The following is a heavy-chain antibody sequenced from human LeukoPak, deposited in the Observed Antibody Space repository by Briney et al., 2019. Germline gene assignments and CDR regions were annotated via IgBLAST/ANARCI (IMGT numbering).Heavy chain of an antibody. Sequence: SETLSLTCTVSGGSISSYYWSWIRQPPGKGLEWIGYIYYSGSTNYNPSLKSRVTISVDTSKNQFSLKLSSVTAADTAVCYCARTGRDSSSWYSDDGGIFDYWGQGTLVTVSS. D-gene: IGHD6-13*01. CDR2: IYYSGST. CDR1: GGSISSYY. CDR3: ARTGRDSSSWYSDDGGIFDY. J-gene: IGHJ4*02. V-gene: IGHV4-59*01.